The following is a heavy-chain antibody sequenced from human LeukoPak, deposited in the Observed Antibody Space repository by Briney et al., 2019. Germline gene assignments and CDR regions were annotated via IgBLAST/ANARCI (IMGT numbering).Heavy chain of an antibody. Sequence: SETLSLTCTVSGGSISSSSYYWGWVRQPPGKGLEWVGSVYSSGSPYYNPSLKSRVTISIDTSKNQFSLKLSSVTAADTAVYYCARYDRGLFFFDDWGQGTLVTVSS. D-gene: IGHD1-14*01. J-gene: IGHJ4*02. V-gene: IGHV4-39*07. CDR3: ARYDRGLFFFDD. CDR1: GGSISSSSYY. CDR2: VYSSGSP.